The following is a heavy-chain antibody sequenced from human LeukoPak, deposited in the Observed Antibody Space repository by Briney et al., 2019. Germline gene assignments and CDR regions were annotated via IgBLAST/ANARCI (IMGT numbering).Heavy chain of an antibody. CDR1: GDSVSSNSAV. J-gene: IGHJ3*02. CDR3: ARSSGWYSGAFDI. D-gene: IGHD6-19*01. V-gene: IGHV6-1*01. Sequence: SQTLSLTCAISGDSVSSNSAVWNWIRQSPSRGLEWLGRTYYRSKWYFDYSVSVKSRMTINPDTSENQFSLKLSSVTAADTAVYYCARSSGWYSGAFDIWGQGTMVTVSS. CDR2: TYYRSKWYF.